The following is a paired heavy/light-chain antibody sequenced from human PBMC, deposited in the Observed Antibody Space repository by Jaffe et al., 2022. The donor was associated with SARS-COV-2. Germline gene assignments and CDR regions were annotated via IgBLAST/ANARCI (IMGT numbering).Light chain of an antibody. CDR2: KND. CDR3: ASWDDKLRGHV. J-gene: IGLJ1*01. CDR1: SSNIGGNY. V-gene: IGLV1-47*01. Sequence: QFVLTQPPSASGTPGQGFTISCSGSSSNIGGNYVYWYQQLPGTAPKLLIYKNDQRPSGVPDRFSGSKSGTSASLAISGFRSEDEADYYCASWDDKLRGHVFGTGTKVTVL.
Heavy chain of an antibody. CDR1: GFTFSSSG. Sequence: EVQLVESGGGLVKPGGSLRLSCAASGFTFSSSGMTWVRQAPGKGLEWVSSISYNINYKYYADSVKGRFTISRDNAKNSLHLQMDSLRVEDTAVYYCGTDTFPNSWSFGGQGTLVTVSS. CDR2: ISYNINYK. V-gene: IGHV3-21*01. J-gene: IGHJ4*02. D-gene: IGHD6-13*01. CDR3: GTDTFPNSWSF.